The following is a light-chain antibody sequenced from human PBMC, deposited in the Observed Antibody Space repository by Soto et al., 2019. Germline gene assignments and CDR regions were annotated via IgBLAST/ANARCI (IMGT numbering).Light chain of an antibody. V-gene: IGKV1-5*01. Sequence: DIQMTHSLSTLSASVGDGVNITLRASQSISSWLAWYQQKPGKVPKLLIYDASSSESGVPSRFSGGGSGTEFTLTISSLQPDDFATYYCQQYDSYPWTFGQGTKVDIK. CDR2: DAS. CDR1: QSISSW. J-gene: IGKJ1*01. CDR3: QQYDSYPWT.